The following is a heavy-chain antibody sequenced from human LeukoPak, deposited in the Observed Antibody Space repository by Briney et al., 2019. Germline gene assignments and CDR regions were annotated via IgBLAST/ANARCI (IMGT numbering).Heavy chain of an antibody. CDR1: GGSVSSGSYY. CDR3: ARAPLYSSRWTEFDY. D-gene: IGHD6-13*01. Sequence: SETLSLTCTVSGGSVSSGSYYWSWIRQPPGKGLEWIGYIYYSGSTNYNPSLKSRVTISVDTSKNQFSLKLSSVTAADTAVYYCARAPLYSSRWTEFDYWGQGTLVTVSS. V-gene: IGHV4-61*01. CDR2: IYYSGST. J-gene: IGHJ4*02.